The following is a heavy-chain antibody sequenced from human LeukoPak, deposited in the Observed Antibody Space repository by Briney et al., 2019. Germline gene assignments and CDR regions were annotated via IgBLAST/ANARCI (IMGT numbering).Heavy chain of an antibody. CDR3: ARGGLRYFDWLPYFYFDY. CDR1: GFTFSSYE. Sequence: PGGSLRLSCAASGFTFSSYEMNWVRQAPGKGLEWVSYISSSGSTIYYADSVKGRFTISRDNAKNSLYLQMNSLRAEDTAVYYCARGGLRYFDWLPYFYFDYWGQGTLVTVSS. V-gene: IGHV3-48*03. D-gene: IGHD3-9*01. J-gene: IGHJ4*02. CDR2: ISSSGSTI.